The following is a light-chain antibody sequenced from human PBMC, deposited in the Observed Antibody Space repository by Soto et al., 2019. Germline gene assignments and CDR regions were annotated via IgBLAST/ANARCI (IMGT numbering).Light chain of an antibody. CDR3: LSYAGGSTSV. V-gene: IGLV2-23*02. CDR1: SSDIGYYNL. J-gene: IGLJ1*01. CDR2: EVT. Sequence: QSVLTQPASVSGSPGQSITISCTGTSSDIGYYNLVSWYQHHPGRAPKLLISEVTERPSGVSHRFSASKSGNTASLTISGLQAEDEADYYCLSYAGGSTSVFGTGTKVTVL.